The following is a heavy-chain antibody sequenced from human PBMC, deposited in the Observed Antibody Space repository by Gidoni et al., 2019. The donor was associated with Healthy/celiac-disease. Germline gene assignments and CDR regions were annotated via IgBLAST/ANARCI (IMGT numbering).Heavy chain of an antibody. Sequence: QVQLQQWGAGLLKPSETLSLPCAVYGGSFSGYYWSWSRQPPGKGLEWIGEINHSGSTNYNPSLKSRVTISVDTSKNQFSLKLSSVTAADTAVYYCATGTWGDYVLDYWGQGTLVTVSS. D-gene: IGHD4-17*01. CDR3: ATGTWGDYVLDY. V-gene: IGHV4-34*01. CDR2: INHSGST. CDR1: GGSFSGYY. J-gene: IGHJ4*02.